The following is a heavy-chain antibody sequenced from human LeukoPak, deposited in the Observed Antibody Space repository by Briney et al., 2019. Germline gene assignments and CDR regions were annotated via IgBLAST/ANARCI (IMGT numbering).Heavy chain of an antibody. J-gene: IGHJ2*01. Sequence: SETLSLTCTVSGGSISSTNYYWGWIRQPPGKGLEWIGSMYYNGSTYYNPSLKSRVTISVDTSKNQFSLKLSSVTAADTAVYYCARVSGSYQDWYFDLWGRGTLVTVSS. V-gene: IGHV4-39*01. CDR1: GGSISSTNYY. CDR2: MYYNGST. CDR3: ARVSGSYQDWYFDL. D-gene: IGHD1-26*01.